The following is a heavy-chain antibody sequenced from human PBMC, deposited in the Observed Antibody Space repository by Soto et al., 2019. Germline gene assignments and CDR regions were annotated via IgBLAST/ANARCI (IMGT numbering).Heavy chain of an antibody. D-gene: IGHD3-3*01. CDR2: MNPNSGNT. V-gene: IGHV1-8*01. CDR3: ARGGPAYYDFWSGYYHYYYYGMDV. J-gene: IGHJ6*02. CDR1: GYTFTSYD. Sequence: GASVKVSCKASGYTFTSYDINWVRQATGQGLEWMGWMNPNSGNTGYAQKFQGRVTMTRNTSISTAYMELSSLRSEDTAVYYCARGGPAYYDFWSGYYHYYYYGMDVWGQGTTVTVSS.